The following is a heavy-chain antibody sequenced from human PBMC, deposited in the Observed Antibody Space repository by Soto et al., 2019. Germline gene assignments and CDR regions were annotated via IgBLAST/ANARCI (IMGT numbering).Heavy chain of an antibody. CDR1: GGSISPYY. D-gene: IGHD3-10*01. CDR2: VYYSGNT. Sequence: QVQLQESGPGLVKPSETLSLTCTVSGGSISPYYWSWLRQPPGKGLEWIGYVYYSGNTNYNPSLGSRVTISVDTSRNRFSLKLTAATAADTAVYYCARKGEEASYAHYYMDVWGRGTAVTVSS. V-gene: IGHV4-59*01. CDR3: ARKGEEASYAHYYMDV. J-gene: IGHJ6*03.